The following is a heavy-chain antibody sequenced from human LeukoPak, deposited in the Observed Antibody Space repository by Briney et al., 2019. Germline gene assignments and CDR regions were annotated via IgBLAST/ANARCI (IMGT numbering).Heavy chain of an antibody. CDR1: GGSISSGGYY. V-gene: IGHV4-30-2*01. D-gene: IGHD1-20*01. CDR3: ARVGRGFITGTTPFDY. Sequence: SETLFLTCIVPGGSISSGGYYWSWIRQPPGKGLESIGYIYHSGSTYYNPSLKSRVTISVDTSKNQFSLKLSSVTAADTAVYYCARVGRGFITGTTPFDYWGQGTLVTVSS. CDR2: IYHSGST. J-gene: IGHJ4*02.